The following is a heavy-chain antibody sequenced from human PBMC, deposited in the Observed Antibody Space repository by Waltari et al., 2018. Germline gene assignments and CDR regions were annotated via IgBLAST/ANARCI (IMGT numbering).Heavy chain of an antibody. V-gene: IGHV3-30*18. J-gene: IGHJ1*01. D-gene: IGHD1-26*01. CDR1: GFTFSSNG. Sequence: QVQLVESGGGVVQPGRSLRLSCAASGFTFSSNGMHWVRTAPGKGLEWVAVIWYDGSNKYYADSVKGRFTISRDNSKNTLYLQMNSLRAEDTAMYYCAKDLGDTGPRDFQHWGQGTLVTVSS. CDR3: AKDLGDTGPRDFQH. CDR2: IWYDGSNK.